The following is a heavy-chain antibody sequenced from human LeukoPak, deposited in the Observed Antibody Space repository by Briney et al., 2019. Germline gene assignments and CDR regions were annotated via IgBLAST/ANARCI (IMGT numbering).Heavy chain of an antibody. D-gene: IGHD4-17*01. Sequence: PSETLSLTCAVYGGSFSGYYWSWIRQPPGKGLEWIGEINHSGSTNYNPSLKSRVTISVDTSKNQFSLKLSSVTAADTTVYYCAASRYDYGDYVLLVYWGQGTLVTVSS. CDR1: GGSFSGYY. V-gene: IGHV4-34*01. CDR3: AASRYDYGDYVLLVY. CDR2: INHSGST. J-gene: IGHJ4*02.